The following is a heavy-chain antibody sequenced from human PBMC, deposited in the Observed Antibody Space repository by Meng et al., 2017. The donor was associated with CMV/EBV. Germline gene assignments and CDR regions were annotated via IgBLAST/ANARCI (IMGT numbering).Heavy chain of an antibody. CDR2: VRYDGHNK. CDR3: AKDRLRGDTSSSRSTDYFDS. D-gene: IGHD6-6*01. Sequence: GESLKISCAASGFTFSGYGMHWVRQAPGKGLVWVTFVRYDGHNKYFADSVKGRFTVSRDNSQNTLYLQMNSLRPEDTAVYYCAKDRLRGDTSSSRSTDYFDSWGQGTLVTVSS. V-gene: IGHV3-30*02. CDR1: GFTFSGYG. J-gene: IGHJ4*02.